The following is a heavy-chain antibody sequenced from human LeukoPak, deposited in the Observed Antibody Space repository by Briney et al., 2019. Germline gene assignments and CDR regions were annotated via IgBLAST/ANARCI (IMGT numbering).Heavy chain of an antibody. Sequence: ASVSVSCKASEYTFSHYYLHWVRQAPGQGLEWMGWINPNSGGTNFAQKFRGRVTMTRDTSITTAYMELTRLKSDDTAVYYCARGGVRTAASSLGYWGQGTLVTVSS. CDR2: INPNSGGT. CDR1: EYTFSHYY. D-gene: IGHD6-13*01. J-gene: IGHJ4*01. CDR3: ARGGVRTAASSLGY. V-gene: IGHV1-2*02.